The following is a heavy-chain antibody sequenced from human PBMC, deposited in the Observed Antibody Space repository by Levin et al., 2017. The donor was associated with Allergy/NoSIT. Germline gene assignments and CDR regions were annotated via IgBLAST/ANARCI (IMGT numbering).Heavy chain of an antibody. Sequence: GESLKISCAASGFTFSSYWMSWVRQAPGKGLEWVANIKQDGSEKYYVDSVKGRFTISRDNAKNSLYLQMNSLRAEDTAVYYCARDPYYYGSGPYYFDYWGQGTLVTVSS. CDR3: ARDPYYYGSGPYYFDY. CDR1: GFTFSSYW. D-gene: IGHD3-10*01. CDR2: IKQDGSEK. V-gene: IGHV3-7*01. J-gene: IGHJ4*02.